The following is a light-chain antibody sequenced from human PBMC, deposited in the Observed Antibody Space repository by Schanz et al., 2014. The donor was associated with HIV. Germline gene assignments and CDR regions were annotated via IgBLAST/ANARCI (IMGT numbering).Light chain of an antibody. CDR1: QSLTTNY. V-gene: IGKV3-20*01. J-gene: IGKJ1*01. CDR3: QQYGSSPRT. Sequence: EIVLTQSPGTLSLSPGERATLSCRASQSLTTNYLAWYQQKLGQAPRLLIYGASSRATGIPDRFSGSGSGTDFTLTISRLEPEDFAVYYCQQYGSSPRTFGQGTKVEIK. CDR2: GAS.